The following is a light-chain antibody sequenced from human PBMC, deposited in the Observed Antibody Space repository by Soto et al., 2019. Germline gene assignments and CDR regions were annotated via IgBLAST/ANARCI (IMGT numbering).Light chain of an antibody. CDR3: SSYTSSSPYV. CDR1: SSDVGSYNS. V-gene: IGLV2-14*01. CDR2: DVT. J-gene: IGLJ1*01. Sequence: QSALTQPASVSGSPGQSITISCTGTSSDVGSYNSVSWHQQHPGQAPKLMIYDVTNRASGIPDRFSASKSGNTASLTISGLQAGDEADYYCSSYTSSSPYVFGTGTKLTVL.